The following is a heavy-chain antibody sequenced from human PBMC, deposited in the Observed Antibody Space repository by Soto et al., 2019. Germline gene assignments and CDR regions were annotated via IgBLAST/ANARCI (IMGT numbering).Heavy chain of an antibody. CDR2: IFTGGTST. CDR3: AKDRHPDGIWTFDY. CDR1: GFTLSSYT. V-gene: IGHV3-23*01. Sequence: PGGSLRLSCSASGFTLSSYTMSWVRLTPGKGLQWVSTIFTGGTSTFYADPVRGRFSISRDDSKNTLYLQMDNLRVDDTALYFCAKDRHPDGIWTFDYWGRGTLVTVSS. D-gene: IGHD3-9*01. J-gene: IGHJ4*02.